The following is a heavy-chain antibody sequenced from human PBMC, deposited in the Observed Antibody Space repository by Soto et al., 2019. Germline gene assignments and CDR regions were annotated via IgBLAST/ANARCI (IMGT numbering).Heavy chain of an antibody. Sequence: PGVSPRLSCAAPEFTFSSYAMSWVRQAPGKGLEWVSAISGSGGSTYYADSVKGRFTISRDNSKNTLYLQMNSLRAEDTAVYYCAIFSSTSQKSTYYYYGMDVWGQGTTVTVSS. CDR3: AIFSSTSQKSTYYYYGMDV. CDR1: EFTFSSYA. J-gene: IGHJ6*02. CDR2: ISGSGGST. V-gene: IGHV3-23*01. D-gene: IGHD2-2*01.